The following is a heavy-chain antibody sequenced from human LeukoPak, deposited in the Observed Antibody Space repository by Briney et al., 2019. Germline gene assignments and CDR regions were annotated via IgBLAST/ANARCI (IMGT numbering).Heavy chain of an antibody. J-gene: IGHJ4*02. V-gene: IGHV3-21*01. Sequence: PGGSLRLSCAASGFTFSSYSMNWVRQAPGKGLEWVSSISSSSSYIYYADSVKGRFTISRDNAKNSLYLQMNSLRAEDTAVYYCARAGREGYYFDYWGQGTLVPVSS. CDR2: ISSSSSYI. D-gene: IGHD1-26*01. CDR1: GFTFSSYS. CDR3: ARAGREGYYFDY.